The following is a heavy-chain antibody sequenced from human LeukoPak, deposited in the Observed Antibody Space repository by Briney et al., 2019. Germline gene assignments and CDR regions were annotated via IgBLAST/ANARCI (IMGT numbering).Heavy chain of an antibody. CDR1: GGSISSYY. D-gene: IGHD3-3*01. J-gene: IGHJ4*02. CDR3: ARERVAGVVIT. CDR2: IYYSGST. Sequence: PSETLSLTCTVSGGSISSYYWSWIRQPPGKGLEWIGYIYYSGSTNYNPSLKSRVTISVDTSKNQFSLKLSSVTAADTAVYYCARERVAGVVITWGQGTLVTVSS. V-gene: IGHV4-59*01.